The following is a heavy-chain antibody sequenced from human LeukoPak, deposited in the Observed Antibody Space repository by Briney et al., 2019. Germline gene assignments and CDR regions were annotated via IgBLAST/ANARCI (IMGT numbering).Heavy chain of an antibody. CDR1: GFTFSSYA. Sequence: GGSLRLSCAASGFTFSSYAMNWVRQAPGKGLEWVSAISGSGGSTYYADSVKGRFTISRDNSKNTLYLQMNSLRAEDTAVYYCAGEYDSSGYFLAFDYWGQGTLVTVSS. V-gene: IGHV3-23*01. CDR2: ISGSGGST. CDR3: AGEYDSSGYFLAFDY. J-gene: IGHJ4*02. D-gene: IGHD3-22*01.